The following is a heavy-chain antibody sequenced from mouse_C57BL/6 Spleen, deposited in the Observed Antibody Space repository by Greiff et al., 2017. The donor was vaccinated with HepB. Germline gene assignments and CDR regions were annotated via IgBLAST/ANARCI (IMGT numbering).Heavy chain of an antibody. J-gene: IGHJ2*01. CDR3: AREEANWDSFDC. CDR1: GYTFTDYY. Sequence: QVQLKESGAELVRPGASVKLSCKASGYTFTDYYINWVKQRPGQGLEWIARIYPGSGNTYYNEKFKGKATLTAEKSSSTAYMQLSSLTSEDSAVYFGAREEANWDSFDCGGQGTTRTVSA. D-gene: IGHD4-1*01. CDR2: IYPGSGNT. V-gene: IGHV1-76*01.